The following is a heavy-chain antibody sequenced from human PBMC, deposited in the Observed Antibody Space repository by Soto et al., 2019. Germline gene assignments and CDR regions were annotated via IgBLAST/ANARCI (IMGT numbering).Heavy chain of an antibody. D-gene: IGHD3-3*01. V-gene: IGHV1-24*01. CDR3: ATMGAEVTITPGPPYYFDY. CDR2: FDPEDGET. J-gene: IGHJ4*02. Sequence: ASVKVSCKVSGYTLTELSMHWVRQAPGKGLEWMGGFDPEDGETIYAQKFQGRVTMTGDKSTDTAYMERSSLECEDTAVYYCATMGAEVTITPGPPYYFDYWGQGTLVTVSS. CDR1: GYTLTELS.